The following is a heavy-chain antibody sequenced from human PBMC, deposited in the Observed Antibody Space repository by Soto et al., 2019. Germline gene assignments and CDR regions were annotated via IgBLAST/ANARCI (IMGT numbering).Heavy chain of an antibody. CDR3: AKDHDLAAAGYYFDY. D-gene: IGHD6-13*01. Sequence: GRSLRLSCAASGFTFSSYGMHWVRQAPGKGLEWVAVISYDGSNKYYADSVKGRFTISRDNSKNTLYLQMNSLRAEDTAVYYCAKDHDLAAAGYYFDYWGQGTLVTSPQ. J-gene: IGHJ4*02. V-gene: IGHV3-30*18. CDR1: GFTFSSYG. CDR2: ISYDGSNK.